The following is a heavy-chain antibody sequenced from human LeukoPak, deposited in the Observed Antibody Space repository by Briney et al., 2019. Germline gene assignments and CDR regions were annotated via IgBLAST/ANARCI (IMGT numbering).Heavy chain of an antibody. V-gene: IGHV3-23*01. CDR1: GFTFSNAW. CDR2: ISGSGGST. D-gene: IGHD4-4*01. Sequence: PGGSLRLSCAASGFTFSNAWMSWVRQAPGKGLEWVSAISGSGGSTYYADSVKGRFTISRDNSKNTLYLQMNSLRAEDTAVYYCAKDLDGYSNYYFDYWGQGTLVTVSS. J-gene: IGHJ4*02. CDR3: AKDLDGYSNYYFDY.